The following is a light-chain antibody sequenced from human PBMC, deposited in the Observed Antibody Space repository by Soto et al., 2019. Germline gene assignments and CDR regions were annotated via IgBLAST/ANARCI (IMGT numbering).Light chain of an antibody. CDR2: WAF. Sequence: IVMTQSPDSLAVSLGERATINCTSSQSLFYSSHSKHYLAWYQQKVGQSPKLLISWAFTRESGVPDRFSASGSVTNFTLPISSLQAEDVAVYDCQQYYSVPQLTFGGGTKVEIK. J-gene: IGKJ4*01. V-gene: IGKV4-1*01. CDR1: QSLFYSSHSKHY. CDR3: QQYYSVPQLT.